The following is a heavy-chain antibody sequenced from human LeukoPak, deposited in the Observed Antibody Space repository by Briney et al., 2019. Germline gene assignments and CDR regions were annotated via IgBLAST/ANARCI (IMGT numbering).Heavy chain of an antibody. CDR2: INRSGTT. CDR1: GGSFSGYY. V-gene: IGHV4-34*01. Sequence: PSETLSLTCAVYGGSFSGYYWSWIRQPPGKGLEWIGEINRSGTTNYNPSLESRGTISVDASKKQFSLKLSSVTAADTAVYYCAGGGYAAARPGNWFDPWGQGTLVTVSS. CDR3: AGGGYAAARPGNWFDP. D-gene: IGHD6-6*01. J-gene: IGHJ5*02.